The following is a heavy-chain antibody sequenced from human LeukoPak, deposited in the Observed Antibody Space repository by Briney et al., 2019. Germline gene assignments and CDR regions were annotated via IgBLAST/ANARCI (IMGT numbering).Heavy chain of an antibody. CDR3: TRDELVPAAREGYYYYGMDV. D-gene: IGHD2-2*01. CDR1: GFTFGDYA. V-gene: IGHV3-49*04. J-gene: IGHJ6*04. Sequence: GGSLRLSCTASGFTFGDYAMSWVRQAPGKGLEWVGFIRSKAYGGTTEYAASVKGRFTISRDDSKSIAYLQMNSLKTEDTAVYYCTRDELVPAAREGYYYYGMDVWGKGTTVTVSS. CDR2: IRSKAYGGTT.